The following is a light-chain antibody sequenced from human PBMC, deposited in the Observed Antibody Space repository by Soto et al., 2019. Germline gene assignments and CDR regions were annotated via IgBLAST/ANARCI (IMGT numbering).Light chain of an antibody. J-gene: IGLJ3*02. CDR3: NSYAYSNNFYFV. V-gene: IGLV2-8*01. CDR1: SSDVGGYNY. CDR2: EVT. Sequence: QSALTQPPSASGSPGQSVTISCTGTSSDVGGYNYVSWYQQYPGRAPKLMIYEVTKRPSGVPDRFSGPKSGNTASLSVSGLRAEDEADYDCNSYAYSNNFYFVFGGGTKLTVL.